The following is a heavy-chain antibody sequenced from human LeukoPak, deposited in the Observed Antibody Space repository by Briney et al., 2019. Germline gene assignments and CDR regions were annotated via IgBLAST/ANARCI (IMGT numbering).Heavy chain of an antibody. CDR3: AKEHWYSSSWYDRVPYYYYGMDV. CDR1: GFTFSSYG. D-gene: IGHD6-13*01. CDR2: ISYEGSNK. Sequence: GGSLRLSCAASGFTFSSYGMHWVRQAPGKGLEWVAVISYEGSNKYYADSVKGRFTISRDNSKNTLYLQMNRLRAEDTAVYYCAKEHWYSSSWYDRVPYYYYGMDVWGQGTTVTVSS. J-gene: IGHJ6*02. V-gene: IGHV3-30*18.